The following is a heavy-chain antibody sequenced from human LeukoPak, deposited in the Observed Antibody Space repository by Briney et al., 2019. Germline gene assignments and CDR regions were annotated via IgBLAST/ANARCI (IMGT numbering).Heavy chain of an antibody. J-gene: IGHJ4*02. CDR2: IYYTGIT. Sequence: SETLSLTCTVSGGSITSNNFYWGWIRQPPEKGLEWIGFIYYTGITYYDPSLKSRVTMSVHTSKNQSSLKLNSVTAADTAFYYCARFLTKYDILTGYRRSLGIDYWGQGILVTASS. CDR1: GGSITSNNFY. CDR3: ARFLTKYDILTGYRRSLGIDY. V-gene: IGHV4-39*01. D-gene: IGHD3-9*01.